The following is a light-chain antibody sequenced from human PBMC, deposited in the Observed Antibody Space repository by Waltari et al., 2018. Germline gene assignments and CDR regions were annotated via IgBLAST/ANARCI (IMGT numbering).Light chain of an antibody. CDR3: QQRSYWPLT. J-gene: IGKJ4*01. CDR1: ESIDSH. V-gene: IGKV3-11*01. Sequence: EIVLTQSPATLSLSPGERATLSCRASESIDSHLAWYQQKPGQAPRLRIYVASNMATGIPARFSGSRSGTDFTLTTSSLDPEDFAVYYCQQRSYWPLTFGGGTKVEIK. CDR2: VAS.